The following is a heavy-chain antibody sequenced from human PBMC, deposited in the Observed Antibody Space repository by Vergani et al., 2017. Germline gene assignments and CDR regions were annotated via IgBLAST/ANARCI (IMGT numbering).Heavy chain of an antibody. V-gene: IGHV3-11*06. D-gene: IGHD6-13*01. Sequence: QVQLVESGGGLVKPGGSLRLSCAASGFTFSDYYMSWIRPAPGKGLEWVSYISSSSSYTNYADSVKGRFTISRDNAKNSLYLQMNSLRAEDTAVYYCARDLAIAAADEYYFDYWGQGTLVTVSS. CDR1: GFTFSDYY. J-gene: IGHJ4*02. CDR2: ISSSSSYT. CDR3: ARDLAIAAADEYYFDY.